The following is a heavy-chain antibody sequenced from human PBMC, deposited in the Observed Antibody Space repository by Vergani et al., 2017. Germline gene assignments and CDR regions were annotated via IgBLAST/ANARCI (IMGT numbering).Heavy chain of an antibody. Sequence: QVQLVESGGGVVQPGRSLRLSCTPSSFKLGDYGMHWVRQAPGRGLEWVSMTWYEGNNNYYADSLKGRFTISKDISKNTLYLQMNSLRGDDTAVYYCARDTRDTPSSLDYWGQGTLVTVSS. J-gene: IGHJ4*02. V-gene: IGHV3-33*01. CDR1: SFKLGDYG. CDR3: ARDTRDTPSSLDY. D-gene: IGHD5-24*01. CDR2: TWYEGNNN.